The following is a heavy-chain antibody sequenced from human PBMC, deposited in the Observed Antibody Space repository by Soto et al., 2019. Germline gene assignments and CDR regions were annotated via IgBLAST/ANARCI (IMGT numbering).Heavy chain of an antibody. J-gene: IGHJ2*01. CDR1: GFTFSSYA. CDR2: ISYDGSNK. CDR3: ARDPLWGTAMVLWYFDL. D-gene: IGHD5-18*01. Sequence: QVQLVESGGGVVQPGRSLRLSCAASGFTFSSYAMHWVRQAPGKGLEWVAVISYDGSNKYYADSVKGRFTISRDNSKNXXDLQMNRLRGEDTAVYYCARDPLWGTAMVLWYFDLWGRGTLVTVSS. V-gene: IGHV3-30-3*01.